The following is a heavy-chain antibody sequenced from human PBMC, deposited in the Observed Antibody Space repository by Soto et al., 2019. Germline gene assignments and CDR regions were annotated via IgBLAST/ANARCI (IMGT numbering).Heavy chain of an antibody. CDR1: GFTFSSYW. V-gene: IGHV3-74*01. CDR3: ARDVPSYIVGATQRFDC. J-gene: IGHJ4*02. D-gene: IGHD1-26*01. CDR2: INSDGSKK. Sequence: GGSLRLSCAASGFTFSSYWMHWVRQAPGKGLVWVSRINSDGSKKVYADSVKGRFTISRDNAKNTLYLQMNSLRAEDTAVYYCARDVPSYIVGATQRFDCWGQGTLVTVSS.